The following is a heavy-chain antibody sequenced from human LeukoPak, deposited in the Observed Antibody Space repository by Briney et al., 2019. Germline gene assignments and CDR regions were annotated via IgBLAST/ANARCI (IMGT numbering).Heavy chain of an antibody. J-gene: IGHJ6*02. CDR1: GFTFNNYG. Sequence: LSGGSLRLSCAASGFTFNNYGAHWVRQAPGKGLEWVAVISYDGNSEFYADSVKGRFTVSRDHSKNTVYLQMNSLRAEDTAVYYCAKDWGAGPEGSGQYYYYYHGMDVWGQGTTVTVSS. CDR2: ISYDGNSE. CDR3: AKDWGAGPEGSGQYYYYYHGMDV. D-gene: IGHD3-10*01. V-gene: IGHV3-30*18.